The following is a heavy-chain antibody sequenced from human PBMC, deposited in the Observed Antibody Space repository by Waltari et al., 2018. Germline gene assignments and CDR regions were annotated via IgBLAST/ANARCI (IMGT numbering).Heavy chain of an antibody. CDR2: ISGRSDST. CDR3: ARGSYYCSGGACHSGLDS. J-gene: IGHJ4*02. D-gene: IGHD2-15*01. Sequence: EVQLLESGGGSVQPGGSLRLSCTASGFTFSNYAMHWVRQVPGKGLGWLSVISGRSDSTYYAESVKGRFTISRDNSKNTLYLQRNILRAEDTAVYYCARGSYYCSGGACHSGLDSWGQGTLVTVSS. V-gene: IGHV3-23*01. CDR1: GFTFSNYA.